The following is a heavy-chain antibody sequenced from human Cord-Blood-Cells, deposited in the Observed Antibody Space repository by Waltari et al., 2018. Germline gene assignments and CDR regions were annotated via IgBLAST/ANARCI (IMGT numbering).Heavy chain of an antibody. V-gene: IGHV1-69*01. CDR1: GVTFSTYA. D-gene: IGHD3-10*01. J-gene: IGHJ5*02. CDR2: IIPIFGTA. Sequence: QVQLVQSAAWVKMPGSSVQSSCKASGVTFSTYAISWVRQAPGQGLEWMGGIIPIFGTANYAQKFQGRVTITADESASTAYMELSSLRSEDTAVYYWARAGSLYNWFDPWGQGTLVTVSS. CDR3: ARAGSLYNWFDP.